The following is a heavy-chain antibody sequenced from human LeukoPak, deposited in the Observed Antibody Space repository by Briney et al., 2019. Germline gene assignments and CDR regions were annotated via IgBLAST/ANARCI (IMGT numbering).Heavy chain of an antibody. CDR3: AKDLRFRQGVDY. CDR2: ISSTGGST. CDR1: GFTFSNYA. V-gene: IGHV3-23*01. Sequence: PGGSLRLSCAASGFTFSNYAMSWVRQAPGKGLEWVSTISSTGGSTYYADSVKGRFTVSRDNSQNTLSLQMNSLRVEDTAVYYCAKDLRFRQGVDYWGQGTLVTVSS. D-gene: IGHD3-10*01. J-gene: IGHJ4*02.